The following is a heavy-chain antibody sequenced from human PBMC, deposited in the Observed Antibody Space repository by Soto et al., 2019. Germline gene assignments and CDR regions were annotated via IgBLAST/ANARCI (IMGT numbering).Heavy chain of an antibody. D-gene: IGHD5-12*01. Sequence: QIILKESGPTLVKPTQTLTLTCTFSGFSLSTRGVAVGWFRQPPGKALEWLALIYWDEDKWYSPSLKSRLTSTDDTSKSQVVLTMTNMVPVDTATYYCAHRPRGYAYYFDYGGQGTLVTVSS. CDR2: IYWDEDK. V-gene: IGHV2-5*02. J-gene: IGHJ4*02. CDR3: AHRPRGYAYYFDY. CDR1: GFSLSTRGVA.